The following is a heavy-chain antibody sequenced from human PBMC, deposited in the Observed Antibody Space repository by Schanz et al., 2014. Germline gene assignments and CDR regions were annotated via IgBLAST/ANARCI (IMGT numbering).Heavy chain of an antibody. J-gene: IGHJ5*02. D-gene: IGHD6-25*01. V-gene: IGHV1-8*01. Sequence: QVQVEQSGPEVKKPGASVTVSCKTSGYTFSNDDINWVRQAIGQGPEWMGWMQPDSGKTHYAEKFQGRVAMTRDVSISTAYMELSSLASEDTAVYYCARGQRRTIGRPFGPWGQGTLVTVSS. CDR2: MQPDSGKT. CDR3: ARGQRRTIGRPFGP. CDR1: GYTFSNDD.